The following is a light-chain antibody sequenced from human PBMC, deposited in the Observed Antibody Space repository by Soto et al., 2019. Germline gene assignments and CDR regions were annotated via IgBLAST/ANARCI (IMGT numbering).Light chain of an antibody. CDR1: QSVSTN. J-gene: IGKJ5*01. CDR3: QQYNNWPIT. Sequence: EIVMTQSPATLSLPPGERATLSCRASQSVSTNLAWYQQKPGQSPRLLIFGSYLRATGLPARFSGSASGTEFTLTISSLQSEDFAVYYCQQYNNWPITFGQGTRLEIK. CDR2: GSY. V-gene: IGKV3-15*01.